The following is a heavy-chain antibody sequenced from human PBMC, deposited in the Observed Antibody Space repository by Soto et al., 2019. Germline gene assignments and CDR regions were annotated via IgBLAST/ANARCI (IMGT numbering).Heavy chain of an antibody. J-gene: IGHJ4*02. V-gene: IGHV3-48*01. Sequence: GGSLILSCAASGFMFGDYGMNWALQAPGRGLEWLSHITSTSNNIYYADSVKGRFTISRDNAKNSLYLQMNSLRAEDTAVYYCVRPLLKDLRICWGQGTLVTVSS. CDR3: VRPLLKDLRIC. CDR1: GFMFGDYG. D-gene: IGHD2-15*01. CDR2: ITSTSNNI.